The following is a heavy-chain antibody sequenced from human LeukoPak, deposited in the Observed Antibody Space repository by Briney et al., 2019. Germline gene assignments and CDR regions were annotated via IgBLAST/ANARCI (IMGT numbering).Heavy chain of an antibody. J-gene: IGHJ4*02. Sequence: GGSLRLSCAASGFTFSSYAMHWVRQAPGKGLEWVAVISYDGSNKYYADSVKGRFTISRDNSKNTLYLQMNSLRAEDTAVYYCARGLHGEYYFDYWGQGTLVTVSS. CDR3: ARGLHGEYYFDY. CDR1: GFTFSSYA. CDR2: ISYDGSNK. V-gene: IGHV3-30*04.